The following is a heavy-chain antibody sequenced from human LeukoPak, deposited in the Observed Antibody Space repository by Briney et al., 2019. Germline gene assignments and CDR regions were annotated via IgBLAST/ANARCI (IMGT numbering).Heavy chain of an antibody. CDR2: FDPEDGET. J-gene: IGHJ3*02. V-gene: IGHV1-24*01. CDR1: GYALTELS. D-gene: IGHD6-19*01. CDR3: ATFDSSGFGDAFDI. Sequence: SGKVSSKVSGYALTELSMHWVRRAPGKGREWMGGFDPEDGETIYAQKFQGRVTMTEDTSTDTAYMELSSLRSEDTAVYYCATFDSSGFGDAFDIWGQGTMVTVSS.